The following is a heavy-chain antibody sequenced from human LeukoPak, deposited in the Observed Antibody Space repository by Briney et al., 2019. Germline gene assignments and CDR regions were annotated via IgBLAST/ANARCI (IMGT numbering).Heavy chain of an antibody. CDR2: INHSGST. Sequence: PSETLSLTCAVYGGSFSGYYWSWIRQPPGKGLEWIGEINHSGSTNYNPSLKSRVTISVDTSKNQFSLKLSSVTAADTAVYYCARVTTPSSWNGFDYWGQGTLVTVSS. J-gene: IGHJ4*02. D-gene: IGHD6-13*01. CDR3: ARVTTPSSWNGFDY. V-gene: IGHV4-34*01. CDR1: GGSFSGYY.